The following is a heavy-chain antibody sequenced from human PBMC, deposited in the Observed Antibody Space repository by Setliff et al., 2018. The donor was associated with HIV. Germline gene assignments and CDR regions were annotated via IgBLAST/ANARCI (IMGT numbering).Heavy chain of an antibody. J-gene: IGHJ4*02. V-gene: IGHV1-46*01. CDR1: GYSFTNYY. CDR2: MNPNDGGT. D-gene: IGHD1-20*01. CDR3: ARSDISGTGYFDS. Sequence: ASVKVSCKASGYSFTNYYLHWVRQGPGQGLEWMGIMNPNDGGTQYAQNFRGRVSMTRDTSTTTVYMELYSLRSEDTAVYHCARSDISGTGYFDSWGQGTLVTVSS.